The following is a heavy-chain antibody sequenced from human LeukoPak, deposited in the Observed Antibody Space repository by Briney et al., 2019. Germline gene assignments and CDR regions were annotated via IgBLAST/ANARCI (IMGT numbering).Heavy chain of an antibody. J-gene: IGHJ4*02. CDR2: IYDSGST. Sequence: SETLSLTCTVSGGSIRSSYYYWGWIRQPPGKGLEWIGSIYDSGSTYYNPSLKSRVTISVDTSKNQFSLKLNSVTAADTAVYYCARRPQYYYDSSGYYDYWGQGTLVTVSA. D-gene: IGHD3-22*01. CDR1: GGSIRSSYYY. V-gene: IGHV4-39*01. CDR3: ARRPQYYYDSSGYYDY.